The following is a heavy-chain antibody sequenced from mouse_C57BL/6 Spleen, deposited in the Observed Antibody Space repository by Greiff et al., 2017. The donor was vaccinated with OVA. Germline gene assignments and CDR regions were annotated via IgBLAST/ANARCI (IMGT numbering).Heavy chain of an antibody. Sequence: EVMLVESGGGLVQPGGSLKLSCAASGFTFISYAMSWVRQTPEKRLEWVATISDGGSYTYYPDNVKGRFTISRDNAKNNLYLQMSHLKSEDTAMYYCARDGVYYYGRGFAYWGQGTLVTVSA. D-gene: IGHD1-1*01. J-gene: IGHJ3*01. CDR3: ARDGVYYYGRGFAY. CDR2: ISDGGSYT. V-gene: IGHV5-4*01. CDR1: GFTFISYA.